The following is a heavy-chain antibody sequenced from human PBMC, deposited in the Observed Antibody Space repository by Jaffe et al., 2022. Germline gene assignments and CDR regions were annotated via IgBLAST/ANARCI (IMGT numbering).Heavy chain of an antibody. V-gene: IGHV3-23*01. CDR2: VSVSGRST. J-gene: IGHJ2*01. CDR3: AKEKPSGDIYWFFDL. D-gene: IGHD4-17*01. Sequence: EVQLLESGGGLIQPGGSLRLSCAASGFTFNNSAMTWVRQAPGKGLEWVSTVSVSGRSTYYADSVKGRFTISRDSSRSTVYLQMNTLRPEDTAIYYCAKEKPSGDIYWFFDLWGRGTLVTVSS. CDR1: GFTFNNSA.